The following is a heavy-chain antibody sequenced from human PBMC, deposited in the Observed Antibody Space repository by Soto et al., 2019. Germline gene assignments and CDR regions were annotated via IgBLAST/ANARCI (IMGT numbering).Heavy chain of an antibody. Sequence: GGSLRLSCAASGFTFDDYAMHWVRQAPGKGLEWVSGISWNSGSIGYADSVKGRFTISRDNAKNSLYLQMNSLRAEDTALYYCAKDWAAVVVPAFDCWGQGTLVTVSS. CDR3: AKDWAAVVVPAFDC. CDR2: ISWNSGSI. V-gene: IGHV3-9*01. CDR1: GFTFDDYA. J-gene: IGHJ4*02. D-gene: IGHD3-22*01.